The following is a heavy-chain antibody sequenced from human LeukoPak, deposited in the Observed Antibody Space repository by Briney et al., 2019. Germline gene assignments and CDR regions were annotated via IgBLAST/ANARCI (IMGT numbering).Heavy chain of an antibody. V-gene: IGHV3-74*01. CDR3: ARQPDY. D-gene: IGHD1-14*01. Sequence: GGSLRLSCAASGFSFTNYWMHWVRQAPGKGLVWVSHISSDGSTTNYAASVRGRFTISRDNAKNTLYLQMDSLRAEDTAVYYCARQPDYWGQGTLVTVSS. J-gene: IGHJ4*02. CDR2: ISSDGSTT. CDR1: GFSFTNYW.